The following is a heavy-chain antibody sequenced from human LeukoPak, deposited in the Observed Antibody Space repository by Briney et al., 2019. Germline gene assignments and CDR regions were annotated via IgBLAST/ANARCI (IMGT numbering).Heavy chain of an antibody. CDR3: AKARIPSGNGYYSD. D-gene: IGHD3-22*01. Sequence: GGSLRLSCAGSGFTFSSYAMSWVRQAPGKGLEWVSDISGAGDRIYYADSVKGRFTISRDNSKNTLSLQMTSLRAEDTAIYYCAKARIPSGNGYYSDWGQGTLVTVSS. J-gene: IGHJ4*02. CDR2: ISGAGDRI. V-gene: IGHV3-23*01. CDR1: GFTFSSYA.